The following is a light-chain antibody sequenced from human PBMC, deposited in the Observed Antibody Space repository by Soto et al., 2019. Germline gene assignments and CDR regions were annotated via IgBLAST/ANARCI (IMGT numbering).Light chain of an antibody. CDR1: QDIHNY. CDR2: AAS. Sequence: AVLLTQSPSSFSASTGDRATITCRASQDIHNYLAWYQQVPGKAPKLLLYAASILQTGVPSRFSGSGSGTDFTLTIPGRQSEDFATYFCQLFYNYPWTFGQGTTVE. J-gene: IGKJ1*01. CDR3: QLFYNYPWT. V-gene: IGKV1-8*01.